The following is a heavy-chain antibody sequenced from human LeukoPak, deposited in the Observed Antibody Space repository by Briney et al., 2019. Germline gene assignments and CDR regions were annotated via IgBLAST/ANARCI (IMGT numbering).Heavy chain of an antibody. CDR3: AKKGNYGSGSPRSMDV. D-gene: IGHD3-10*01. V-gene: IGHV3-53*05. CDR2: IYSGGST. J-gene: IGHJ6*02. CDR1: GFTVSSNY. Sequence: PGGSLRLSCAASGFTVSSNYMSWVRQAPGKGLEWVSVIYSGGSTYYADSVKGRFTISRDNSKNTLYLQMNSLRTEDTAVYYCAKKGNYGSGSPRSMDVWGQGTTVTVSS.